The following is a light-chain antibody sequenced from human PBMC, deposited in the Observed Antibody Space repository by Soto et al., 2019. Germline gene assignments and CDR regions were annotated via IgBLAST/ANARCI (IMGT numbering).Light chain of an antibody. Sequence: EIVMTQSPATLSVSPGERATLSCRASQSVSSNLAWYQQKPGQAPRLLIYAASTRATGVPARISGSGSGTEFTLTISSLQSEDFAVYSCQQHNNWPPWTFGQGTKVEIK. CDR3: QQHNNWPPWT. CDR2: AAS. CDR1: QSVSSN. J-gene: IGKJ1*01. V-gene: IGKV3-15*01.